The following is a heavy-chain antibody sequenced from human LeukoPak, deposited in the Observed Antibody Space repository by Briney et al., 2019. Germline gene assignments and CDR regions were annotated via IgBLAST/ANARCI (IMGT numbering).Heavy chain of an antibody. CDR1: GFTFTNYW. Sequence: GGSLRLSCAASGFTFTNYWMSWVRQAPGKGLELVANIKQDRSEKYYVDSVKGRFTISRDNSKNTLYLQMNSLRAEDTAVYYCAKGSAFDIWGQGTMVTVSS. CDR3: AKGSAFDI. V-gene: IGHV3-7*03. CDR2: IKQDRSEK. J-gene: IGHJ3*02.